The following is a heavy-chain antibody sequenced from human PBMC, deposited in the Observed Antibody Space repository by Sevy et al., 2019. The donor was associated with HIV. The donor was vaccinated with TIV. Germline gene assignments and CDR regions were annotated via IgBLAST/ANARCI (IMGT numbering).Heavy chain of an antibody. J-gene: IGHJ4*02. D-gene: IGHD2-2*01. CDR3: ARDDVGCSSTSCYGFDY. V-gene: IGHV3-30-3*01. CDR2: ISYDGSNK. Sequence: GGSLRLSCAASGFTFSSYAMHWVRQAPGKGLEWVAVISYDGSNKYYADSVKGRLTISRDNSKNTLYLQMNSLRAEDTAVYYCARDDVGCSSTSCYGFDYWGQGTLVTVSS. CDR1: GFTFSSYA.